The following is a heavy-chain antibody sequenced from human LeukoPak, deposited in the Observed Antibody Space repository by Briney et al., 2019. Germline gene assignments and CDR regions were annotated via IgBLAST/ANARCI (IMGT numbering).Heavy chain of an antibody. J-gene: IGHJ6*02. V-gene: IGHV4-59*12. D-gene: IGHD2-2*01. CDR1: GGSISSYY. CDR3: ARRRVTYCSSTSCKPGYYYYYGMDV. CDR2: IYYSGST. Sequence: PSGTLSLTCTVSGGSISSYYWSWIRQPPGKGLEWIGYIYYSGSTNYNPSLKSRVTISVDTSKNQFSLKLSSVTAADTAVYYCARRRVTYCSSTSCKPGYYYYYGMDVWGQGTTVTVSS.